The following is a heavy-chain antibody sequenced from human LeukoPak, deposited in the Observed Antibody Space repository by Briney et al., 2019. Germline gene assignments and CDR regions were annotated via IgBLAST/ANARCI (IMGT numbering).Heavy chain of an antibody. J-gene: IGHJ4*02. V-gene: IGHV3-23*01. CDR1: GGSISSYY. Sequence: PSETLSLTCTVSGGSISSYYWTWVRQAPGKGLEWVSGISVSGGSTNYADSVKGRFTISRDNSKNTLYLQMNSLRAEDTAVYYCAKSNYFDSGGYYFFDYWGQGTLVTVSS. CDR2: ISVSGGST. D-gene: IGHD3-22*01. CDR3: AKSNYFDSGGYYFFDY.